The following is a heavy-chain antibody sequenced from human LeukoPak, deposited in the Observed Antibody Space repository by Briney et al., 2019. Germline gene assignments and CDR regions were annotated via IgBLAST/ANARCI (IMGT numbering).Heavy chain of an antibody. D-gene: IGHD1-26*01. J-gene: IGHJ4*02. CDR3: ARDWDSGSYYGNY. CDR2: IYSGGST. CDR1: GFTVSNNY. V-gene: IGHV3-53*01. Sequence: GGSLRLSCAASGFTVSNNYMSWVRQAPGKGLEWVSVIYSGGSTSYADSVKGRFTISRDNSKNTLYLQLNNLRAEDTAVYYCARDWDSGSYYGNYWGQGTLVTVSS.